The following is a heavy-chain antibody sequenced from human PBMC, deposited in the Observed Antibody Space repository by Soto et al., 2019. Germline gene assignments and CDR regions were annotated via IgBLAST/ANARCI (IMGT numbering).Heavy chain of an antibody. CDR2: IIPIFGTA. V-gene: IGHV1-69*01. J-gene: IGHJ4*02. D-gene: IGHD3-22*01. Sequence: QVQLVQSGAEVKKPGSSVKVSCKASGGTFSSYAISWVRQAPGQGLEWMGGIIPIFGTANYAQKFQGRVTITADESTSTAYMELSSLRSEDMAVYYCARDLKGYYDSSGYNFHYWGQGTLVTVSS. CDR1: GGTFSSYA. CDR3: ARDLKGYYDSSGYNFHY.